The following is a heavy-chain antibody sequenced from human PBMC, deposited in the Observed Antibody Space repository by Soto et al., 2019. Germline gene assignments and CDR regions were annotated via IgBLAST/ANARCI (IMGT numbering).Heavy chain of an antibody. CDR3: ARDRASRILYSFGRQVNLFDP. CDR1: GFTFSSYS. Sequence: PGGTLRLSCAAYGFTFSSYSMNWVRQAPGKGLEWVSSISSSSSYIYYADSVKGRFTISRDNAKNSLYLQMNSLRAEDTAVYYCARDRASRILYSFGRQVNLFDPWRQGTLVTVSS. D-gene: IGHD2-8*01. V-gene: IGHV3-21*01. CDR2: ISSSSSYI. J-gene: IGHJ5*02.